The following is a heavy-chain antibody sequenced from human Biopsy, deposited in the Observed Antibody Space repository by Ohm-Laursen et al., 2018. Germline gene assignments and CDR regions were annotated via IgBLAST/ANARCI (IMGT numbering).Heavy chain of an antibody. CDR2: LFTSGTT. J-gene: IGHJ4*02. Sequence: SDTLSLTCTASGGSINSYYWSWMRQPAGKGLEWIGRLFTSGTTNYSPSLNNRVTMSVDTSKNQFSLRLTSVTAADTAVYYCVRGVSGSFPFDYWGPGTLVTVSS. V-gene: IGHV4-4*07. CDR1: GGSINSYY. CDR3: VRGVSGSFPFDY. D-gene: IGHD3-10*01.